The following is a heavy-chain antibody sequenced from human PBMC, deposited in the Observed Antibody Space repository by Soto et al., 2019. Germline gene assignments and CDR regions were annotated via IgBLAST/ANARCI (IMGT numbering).Heavy chain of an antibody. CDR1: GYSSTSYW. Sequence: GESLKIYCKSSGYSSTSYWIVWVLQMPGKGLESMGIIYPGDSDTRYSPSFQGQVTISADKSISTAYLQWSSLKASDTAMYYCARTAKYYYGSGSYYIFRGMDVWGHGTTVTVSS. V-gene: IGHV5-51*01. CDR2: IYPGDSDT. J-gene: IGHJ6*02. D-gene: IGHD3-10*01. CDR3: ARTAKYYYGSGSYYIFRGMDV.